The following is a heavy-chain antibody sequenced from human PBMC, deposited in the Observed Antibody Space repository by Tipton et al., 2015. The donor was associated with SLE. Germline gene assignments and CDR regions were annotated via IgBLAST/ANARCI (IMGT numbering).Heavy chain of an antibody. J-gene: IGHJ3*02. CDR3: ARGTFPAAGAFDI. Sequence: TLSLTCAVYGGSFSGYYWSWIRQPPGKGLEWIGEIKQSGRTNYNPSLKRRVTISVDTSKNQFSVKRSCVTAADTAVYYCARGTFPAAGAFDIWGQGTRVTLSS. D-gene: IGHD2-2*01. V-gene: IGHV4-34*01. CDR1: GGSFSGYY. CDR2: IKQSGRT.